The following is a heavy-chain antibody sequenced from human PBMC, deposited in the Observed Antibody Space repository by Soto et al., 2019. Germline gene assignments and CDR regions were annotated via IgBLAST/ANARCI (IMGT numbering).Heavy chain of an antibody. CDR1: GYSFSSFW. V-gene: IGHV5-10-1*01. CDR3: ARQSGSGHHWDS. CDR2: IDASDSYT. J-gene: IGHJ4*02. Sequence: GESLKISCKGSGYSFSSFWISWGRQMPGKGLEWMGRIDASDSYTNYSPSFQGHVTISVDKSVSTAYLHWESLKASDSAIDYCARQSGSGHHWDSWGQGTLVTVSS. D-gene: IGHD6-19*01.